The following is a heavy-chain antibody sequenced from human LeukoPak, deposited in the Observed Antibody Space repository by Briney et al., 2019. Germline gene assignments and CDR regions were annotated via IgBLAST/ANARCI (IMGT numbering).Heavy chain of an antibody. J-gene: IGHJ5*01. CDR1: GFTLSSNW. D-gene: IGHD2-21*02. Sequence: PGGSLRLSCAVSGFTLSSNWMHWVRQVLGKGLVWVSRIDDVGSGTSYADSVKGRFTISRDDAKNTVYLQMNSLRAEDTAVYYCATVFDFWGQGTLVTVSS. CDR3: ATVFDF. CDR2: IDDVGSGT. V-gene: IGHV3-74*01.